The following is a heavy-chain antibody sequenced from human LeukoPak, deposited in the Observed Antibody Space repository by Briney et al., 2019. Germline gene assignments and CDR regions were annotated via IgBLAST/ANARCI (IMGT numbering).Heavy chain of an antibody. Sequence: GGSLRLSCAASGFTFSSYGMSWVRQAPGKGLEWVSAISGSGGSTYYADSVKGRFTISRDNSKNTLYLQMNSLRAEDTAVYYCARDNVVYYDILTGYPPRGWFDPWGQGTLVTVSS. V-gene: IGHV3-23*01. D-gene: IGHD3-9*01. CDR2: ISGSGGST. J-gene: IGHJ5*02. CDR1: GFTFSSYG. CDR3: ARDNVVYYDILTGYPPRGWFDP.